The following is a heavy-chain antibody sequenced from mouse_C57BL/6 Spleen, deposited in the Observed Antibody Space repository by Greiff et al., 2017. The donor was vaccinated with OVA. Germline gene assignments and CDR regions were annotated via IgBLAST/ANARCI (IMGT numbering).Heavy chain of an antibody. V-gene: IGHV1-54*01. CDR3: ARGGENYDGFAY. D-gene: IGHD2-4*01. J-gene: IGHJ3*01. CDR1: GYAFTNYL. Sequence: QFQLQQSGAALVRPGTSVPVSCKASGYAFTNYLIEWVKQRPGQGLEWIGVINPGSGGTNYNEKSKGKATLTADKSSSTAYMQLSSLTSEDSAVYFCARGGENYDGFAYWGQGTLVTVSA. CDR2: INPGSGGT.